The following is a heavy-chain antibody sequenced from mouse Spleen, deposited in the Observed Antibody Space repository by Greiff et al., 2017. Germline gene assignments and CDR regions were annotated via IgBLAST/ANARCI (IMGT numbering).Heavy chain of an antibody. J-gene: IGHJ2*01. CDR3: TELGLYFDY. CDR2: IDPETGGT. Sequence: VKLMESGAELVRPGASVTLSCKASGYTFTDYEMHWVKQTPVHGLEWIGAIDPETGGTAYNQKFKGKAILTADKSSSTAYMELRSLTSEDSAVYYCTELGLYFDYWGQGTTLTVSS. V-gene: IGHV1-15*01. D-gene: IGHD4-1*01. CDR1: GYTFTDYE.